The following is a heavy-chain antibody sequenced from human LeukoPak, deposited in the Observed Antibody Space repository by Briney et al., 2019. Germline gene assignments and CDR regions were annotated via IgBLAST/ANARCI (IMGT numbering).Heavy chain of an antibody. Sequence: SETLSLTCTVSGGSISSSSYYWGWIRQPPGKGLEWIGSIYYSGSTYYNPSLKSRVTISVDTSKNQFSLKLSSVTAADTAVYYCARVARYFDWLLDHYFDYWGQGTLVTVSS. V-gene: IGHV4-39*07. D-gene: IGHD3-9*01. CDR1: GGSISSSSYY. J-gene: IGHJ4*02. CDR2: IYYSGST. CDR3: ARVARYFDWLLDHYFDY.